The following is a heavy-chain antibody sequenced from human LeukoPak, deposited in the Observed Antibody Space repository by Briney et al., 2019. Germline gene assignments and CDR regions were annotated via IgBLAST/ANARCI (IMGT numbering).Heavy chain of an antibody. CDR3: AQDGASIRFDN. V-gene: IGHV3-23*01. D-gene: IGHD3-16*01. Sequence: GGSHRLSCAASGFTFSSYAMSWLRQAPGKGLEWVSGISGSGDVKWYADSVKGRFIISRDNSKNTLYLQMNSLRAEDTAVYYCAQDGASIRFDNWGQGTLVTVSS. CDR1: GFTFSSYA. CDR2: ISGSGDVK. J-gene: IGHJ4*02.